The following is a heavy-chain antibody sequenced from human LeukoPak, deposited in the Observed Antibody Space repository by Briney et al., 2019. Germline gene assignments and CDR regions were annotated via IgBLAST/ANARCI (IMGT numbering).Heavy chain of an antibody. CDR3: ARRIPREADAFDI. V-gene: IGHV4-59*08. CDR2: IYYSGST. J-gene: IGHJ3*02. D-gene: IGHD1-26*01. Sequence: SETLSLTCTVSGGSISSYYWSWIRQPPGKGLEWIGYIYYSGSTNYNPSLKSRVTISVDTFKNQFSLKLSSVTAADTAVYYCARRIPREADAFDIWGQGTMVTVSS. CDR1: GGSISSYY.